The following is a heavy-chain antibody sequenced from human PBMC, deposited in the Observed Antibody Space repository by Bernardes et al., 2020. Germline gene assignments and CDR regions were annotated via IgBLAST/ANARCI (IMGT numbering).Heavy chain of an antibody. CDR2: MKEDGSDE. CDR1: GFNFNGYT. CDR3: VRGGYRYFDY. Sequence: GGSLRLSRAASGFNFNGYTMSWVRQAPGKGLEWVAKMKEDGSDENYVDSVKGRFTISRDNAKNSLHLQMNSLRAEDTAVYYCVRGGYRYFDYWGQGTLVTVSS. D-gene: IGHD6-13*01. J-gene: IGHJ4*02. V-gene: IGHV3-7*01.